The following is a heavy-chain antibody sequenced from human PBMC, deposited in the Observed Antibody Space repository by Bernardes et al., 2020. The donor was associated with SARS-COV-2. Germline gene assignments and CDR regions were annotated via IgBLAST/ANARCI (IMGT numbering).Heavy chain of an antibody. Sequence: SATLSLTCTVSGGSGGTISDHYWSWVRQPAGKGPEWIGRVYPNGTTNYNPSLTSRINMSVDRSRNQFYLKLSSVTAADTAVYYCAGGGSYYGSGYYYPDIFDIWCKGTKVTFSS. CDR2: VYPNGTT. D-gene: IGHD3-22*01. CDR1: GGSGGTISDHY. CDR3: AGGGSYYGSGYYYPDIFDI. V-gene: IGHV4-4*07. J-gene: IGHJ3*02.